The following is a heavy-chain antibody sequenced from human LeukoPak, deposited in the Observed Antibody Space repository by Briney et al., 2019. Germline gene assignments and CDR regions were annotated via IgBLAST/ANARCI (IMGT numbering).Heavy chain of an antibody. CDR3: ARGLYYYGSGSYYSPPWYYYYGMDV. CDR2: INHSGNT. CDR1: GRSISDYY. V-gene: IGHV4-34*01. D-gene: IGHD3-10*01. J-gene: IGHJ6*04. Sequence: SEPKSLTCAVEGRSISDYYWSWIRQPPGKGQEWIGKINHSGNTNYNPSLKSQVTISVDTSNNHSSLKLSSVTASDTAVYYCARGLYYYGSGSYYSPPWYYYYGMDVWGKGTTVTVSS.